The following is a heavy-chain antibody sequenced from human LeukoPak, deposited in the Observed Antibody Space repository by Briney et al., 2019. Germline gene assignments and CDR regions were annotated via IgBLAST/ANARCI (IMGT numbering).Heavy chain of an antibody. J-gene: IGHJ5*02. CDR3: ARDPRWLTPDCTSTSCYENYFDP. CDR1: GYSISNGYQ. Sequence: PSETLSLTCVVSGYSISNGYQWAWIRQPPGKTLEWIGSIYHSGSAHYNPSLKSRVTISVDTSDNHFSLRLSSVTAADTAVYYCARDPRWLTPDCTSTSCYENYFDPWGQGILVTVSS. D-gene: IGHD2-2*01. CDR2: IYHSGSA. V-gene: IGHV4-38-2*02.